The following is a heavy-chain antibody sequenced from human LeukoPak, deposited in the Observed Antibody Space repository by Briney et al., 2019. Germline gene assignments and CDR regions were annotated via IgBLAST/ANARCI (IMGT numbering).Heavy chain of an antibody. CDR2: IYYSGST. CDR3: ARHRLGSGFYSN. J-gene: IGHJ4*02. Sequence: PSETLSLTCTVSGGSISSYYWSWIRQPPGKGLEWIGYIYYSGSTNYNPSLKSRVTISVDTSKNQFSLKLSSVTAADTAVYYCARHRLGSGFYSNWRQGTLVTVSS. D-gene: IGHD6-19*01. CDR1: GGSISSYY. V-gene: IGHV4-59*01.